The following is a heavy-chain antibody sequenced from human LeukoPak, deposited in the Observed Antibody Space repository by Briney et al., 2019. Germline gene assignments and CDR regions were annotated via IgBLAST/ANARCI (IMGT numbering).Heavy chain of an antibody. CDR2: IYSGGST. CDR3: AREIDWSYFDY. J-gene: IGHJ4*02. V-gene: IGHV3-53*01. D-gene: IGHD3-9*01. CDR1: GFTFSGSA. Sequence: GGSLRLSCAASGFTFSGSAMHWVRQAPGKGLEWVSVIYSGGSTYYADSVKGRFTISRDNSKNTLYLQMNSLRAEDTAVYYCAREIDWSYFDYWGQGTLVTVSS.